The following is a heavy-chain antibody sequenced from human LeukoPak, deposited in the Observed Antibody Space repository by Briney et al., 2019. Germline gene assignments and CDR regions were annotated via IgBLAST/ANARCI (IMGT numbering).Heavy chain of an antibody. J-gene: IGHJ4*02. CDR1: GFTFSSYA. CDR3: AREGGSYPAMEE. D-gene: IGHD3-16*02. Sequence: PGGSLRLSCAASGFTFSSYAIHWVRQAPGKGLEWVAVISYDGSNKYYADSVKGRFTISRDNSKNTLYLQMNSLRAEDTAVYYCAREGGSYPAMEEWGQGTLVTVSS. V-gene: IGHV3-30*04. CDR2: ISYDGSNK.